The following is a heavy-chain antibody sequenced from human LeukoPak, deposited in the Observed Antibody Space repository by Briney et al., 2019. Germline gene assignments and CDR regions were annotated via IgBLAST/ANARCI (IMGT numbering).Heavy chain of an antibody. CDR3: AKGVYGYADYALLDY. CDR1: GFTFDDYG. CDR2: INWNGGST. J-gene: IGHJ4*02. D-gene: IGHD2-2*01. V-gene: IGHV3-20*04. Sequence: PGGSLRLSCAASGFTFDDYGMSWVRQAPGKGLEWVSGINWNGGSTGYADSVKGRFTISRDNAKNSLYLQMNSPRAEDTALYYCAKGVYGYADYALLDYWGQGTLVTVSS.